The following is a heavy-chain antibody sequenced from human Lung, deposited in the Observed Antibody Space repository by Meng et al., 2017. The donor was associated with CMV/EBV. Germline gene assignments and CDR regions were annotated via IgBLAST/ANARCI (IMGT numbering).Heavy chain of an antibody. CDR2: ISCYNGNT. CDR3: ARDAYFNTWYPNWFDP. J-gene: IGHJ5*02. D-gene: IGHD6-13*01. V-gene: IGHV1-18*01. Sequence: ASXXVSXKAYGYAFSNYGVTWVRQAPGQGPEWMGWISCYNGNTTYAQKFQGRVTMTADTSTSKVYMELRSLKSDETAVYYCARDAYFNTWYPNWFDPWGQGTLVTVSS. CDR1: GYAFSNYG.